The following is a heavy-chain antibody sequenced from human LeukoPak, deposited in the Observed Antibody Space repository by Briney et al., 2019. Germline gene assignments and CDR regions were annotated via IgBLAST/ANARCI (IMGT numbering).Heavy chain of an antibody. CDR2: IIPILGIA. Sequence: SVKVSCKASGGTFSSYAISWVRQAPGQGLEWTGRIIPILGIANYAQKFQGRVTITADKSTSTAYMELSSLRSEDTAVYYCARDYYYYGMDVWGQGTTVTVSS. CDR1: GGTFSSYA. J-gene: IGHJ6*02. V-gene: IGHV1-69*04. CDR3: ARDYYYYGMDV.